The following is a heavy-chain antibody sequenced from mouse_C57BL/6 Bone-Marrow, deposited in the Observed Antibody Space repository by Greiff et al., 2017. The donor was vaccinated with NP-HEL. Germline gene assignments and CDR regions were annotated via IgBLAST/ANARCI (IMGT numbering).Heavy chain of an antibody. Sequence: VQLQQSGPELVKPGASVKISCKASGYTFTDYYMNWVKQSHGKSLEWIGDINPNNGGTSYNQKFKGKATLTVDKSSSTAYMELRSLTSEDSAVYYCARHDYDDWYFDVWGTGTTVTVSS. D-gene: IGHD2-4*01. CDR2: INPNNGGT. CDR1: GYTFTDYY. V-gene: IGHV1-26*01. CDR3: ARHDYDDWYFDV. J-gene: IGHJ1*03.